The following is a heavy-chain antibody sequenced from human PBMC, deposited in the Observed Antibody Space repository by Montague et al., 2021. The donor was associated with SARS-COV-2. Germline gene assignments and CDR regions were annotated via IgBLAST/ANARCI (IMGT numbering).Heavy chain of an antibody. CDR2: INHGGST. CDR1: GTSFSGYY. CDR3: ARLRDGVVPSPILGVGPYYSYYYVDV. Sequence: ETLSLTCAVHGTSFSGYYWNWIRQPPGKGLEWIGEINHGGSTKYSPSLKSRLTISADTSKNQLSLKLTSVAAADTAVYYCARLRDGVVPSPILGVGPYYSYYYVDVWGRGTTVTVSS. D-gene: IGHD3-10*01. J-gene: IGHJ6*03. V-gene: IGHV4-34*01.